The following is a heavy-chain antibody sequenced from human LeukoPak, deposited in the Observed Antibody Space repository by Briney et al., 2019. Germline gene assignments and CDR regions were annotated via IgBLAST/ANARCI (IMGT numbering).Heavy chain of an antibody. J-gene: IGHJ4*02. CDR2: IYHSGTT. V-gene: IGHV4-59*01. CDR1: GGSITSYY. CDR3: ARWGNGVDY. Sequence: PSETLSLTCTVSGGSITSYYWTWIRQPPGRGLEWIGYIYHSGTTNLNPSLKSRVTISVDTSKNQFSLKLSSVTAADTAVYYCARWGNGVDYWGQGTLVTVSS. D-gene: IGHD7-27*01.